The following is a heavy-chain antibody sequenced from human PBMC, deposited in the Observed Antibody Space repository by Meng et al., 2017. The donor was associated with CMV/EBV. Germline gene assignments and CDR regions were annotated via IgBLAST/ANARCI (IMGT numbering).Heavy chain of an antibody. CDR1: GYTFTGYY. CDR2: INPNSGGT. J-gene: IGHJ3*02. CDR3: ARIDYSSSYFAFDI. V-gene: IGHV1-2*02. Sequence: ASVKVSCKAPGYTFTGYYMHWVRQAPGQGLEWMGWINPNSGGTNYAQKFQGRVTMTRDTSISTAYMELSRLRSDDTAVYYCARIDYSSSYFAFDIWGQGTMVTVSS. D-gene: IGHD6-6*01.